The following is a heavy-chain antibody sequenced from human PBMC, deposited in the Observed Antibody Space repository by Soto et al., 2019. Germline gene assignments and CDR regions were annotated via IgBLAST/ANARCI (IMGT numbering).Heavy chain of an antibody. CDR3: ARDGVGATTYFGYFDY. CDR1: GFTFSGNG. Sequence: QVQLVESGGGVVQPGRSLRLSCAASGFTFSGNGMHWVRQAPGKGLEWVAVTRHDGSNTYYADSVRGRFTISRDNSKKTLYLQMNSLRAEDTAVYYCARDGVGATTYFGYFDYWGQGTLVTVSS. V-gene: IGHV3-33*01. D-gene: IGHD1-26*01. CDR2: TRHDGSNT. J-gene: IGHJ4*02.